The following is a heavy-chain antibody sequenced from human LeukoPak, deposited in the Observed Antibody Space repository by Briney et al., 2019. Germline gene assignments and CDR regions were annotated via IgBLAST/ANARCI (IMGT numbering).Heavy chain of an antibody. J-gene: IGHJ2*01. CDR1: GFTVSSNY. Sequence: GGSLRLSCAASGFTVSSNYMSWVRQAPGKGLEWVSVIYSGGSTYYADSVKGRFTISRDNSKNTLYLQMNSLRAEDTAVYYCAKVAPLGDGDFWYFDLWGRGTLVTASS. CDR2: IYSGGST. D-gene: IGHD4-17*01. V-gene: IGHV3-53*01. CDR3: AKVAPLGDGDFWYFDL.